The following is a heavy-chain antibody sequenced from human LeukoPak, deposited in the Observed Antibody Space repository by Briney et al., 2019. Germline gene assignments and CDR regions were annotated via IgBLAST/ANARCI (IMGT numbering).Heavy chain of an antibody. J-gene: IGHJ4*02. Sequence: GGSLRLSCAASGFTFDNYGMSWVRQAPGKGPEWVSVISGSGGSTYYADSVKGRFTISRDNSKNTLYLQMNSLRAEDTAVYYCAKDRDYFADYWGQGTLVTVSS. D-gene: IGHD2/OR15-2a*01. CDR1: GFTFDNYG. CDR3: AKDRDYFADY. CDR2: ISGSGGST. V-gene: IGHV3-23*01.